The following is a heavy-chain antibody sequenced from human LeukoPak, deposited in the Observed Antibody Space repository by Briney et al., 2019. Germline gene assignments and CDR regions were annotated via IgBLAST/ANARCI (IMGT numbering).Heavy chain of an antibody. J-gene: IGHJ4*02. CDR3: ARDRPYSSSWGDYFDY. V-gene: IGHV3-7*01. CDR2: IKQDGSEK. CDR1: GFTFSSYW. D-gene: IGHD6-13*01. Sequence: PGGSLRLSCAASGFTFSSYWMSWVRQAPGKGLEWVANIKQDGSEKYYVDSVKGRFTISRDNAKNSLYLQMNSLRAEDTAVYYCARDRPYSSSWGDYFDYWGQGTLVTVSS.